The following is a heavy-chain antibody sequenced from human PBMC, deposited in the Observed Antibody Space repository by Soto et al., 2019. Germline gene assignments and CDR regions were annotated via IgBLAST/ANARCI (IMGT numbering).Heavy chain of an antibody. V-gene: IGHV6-1*01. J-gene: IGHJ4*02. CDR1: GDSVSSNSAA. Sequence: PSQTLSLTCAISGDSVSSNSAAWNWIRQSPSRGLEWLGRTYYRSKWYNDYAVSVKSRITINPDTSKNQFSLQLNSVTPEDTAVYYCARAGRSGWSNVKYYFDYWGQGTLVTVSS. D-gene: IGHD6-19*01. CDR3: ARAGRSGWSNVKYYFDY. CDR2: TYYRSKWYN.